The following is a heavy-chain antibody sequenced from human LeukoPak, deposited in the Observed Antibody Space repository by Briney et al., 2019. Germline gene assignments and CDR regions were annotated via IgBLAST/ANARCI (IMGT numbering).Heavy chain of an antibody. J-gene: IGHJ4*02. Sequence: SVKVSCKSSGGTFSSYAISWVRPAPGQGLAWMGRIIPILGIANYAQKFQGRVTITADKSTSTAYMELSSLRSEDTAVYYCASLKGLYYFDYWGQGTLVTVSS. CDR3: ASLKGLYYFDY. V-gene: IGHV1-69*04. CDR1: GGTFSSYA. CDR2: IIPILGIA.